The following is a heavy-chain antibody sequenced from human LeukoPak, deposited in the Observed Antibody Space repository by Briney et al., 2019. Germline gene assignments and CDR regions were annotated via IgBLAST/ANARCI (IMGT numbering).Heavy chain of an antibody. CDR1: GGSISSYY. V-gene: IGHV4-39*01. CDR2: IYYSGST. D-gene: IGHD3-3*01. Sequence: SETLSLTCTVSGGSISSYYWGWIRQPPGKGLEWIGSIYYSGSTYYNPSLKSRVTISVDTSKNQFSLKLSSVTAADTAVYYCASLETSILRFLDWGQGTLVTVSS. CDR3: ASLETSILRFLD. J-gene: IGHJ4*02.